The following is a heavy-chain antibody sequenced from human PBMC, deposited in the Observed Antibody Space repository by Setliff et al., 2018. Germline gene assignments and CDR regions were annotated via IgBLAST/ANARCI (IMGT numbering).Heavy chain of an antibody. D-gene: IGHD2-2*01. CDR1: GYTFTSYD. V-gene: IGHV1-8*02. CDR2: MNPNSGNT. J-gene: IGHJ3*02. CDR3: ARGAVPGGVSAFEI. Sequence: ASVKVSCKASGYTFTSYDINWVRQATGQGLEWMGWMNPNSGNTGYAQKFQGRVTMTRNTSISTAYMELSSLRSEDTAVYYCARGAVPGGVSAFEIWGQGTMVTVSS.